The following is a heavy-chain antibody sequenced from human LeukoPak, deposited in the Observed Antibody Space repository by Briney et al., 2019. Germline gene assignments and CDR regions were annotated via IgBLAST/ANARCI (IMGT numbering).Heavy chain of an antibody. J-gene: IGHJ4*02. Sequence: PSETLSLTCTVPGGSISSSYWSWIRQPPGKGLEWIGYIFYSGSTNYNPSLKSRVTISIDTSKNQFSLKLSSVTAADTAVYYCVRGAGEIPNFDYWGQGTLVTVSS. V-gene: IGHV4-59*01. D-gene: IGHD3-10*01. CDR3: VRGAGEIPNFDY. CDR2: IFYSGST. CDR1: GGSISSSY.